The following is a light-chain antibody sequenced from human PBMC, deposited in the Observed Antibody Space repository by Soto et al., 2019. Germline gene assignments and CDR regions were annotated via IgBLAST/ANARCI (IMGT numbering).Light chain of an antibody. J-gene: IGLJ2*01. CDR1: SSDVGGYNY. V-gene: IGLV2-14*01. Sequence: QSALTQPASVSGSPGQSITISCTGTSSDVGGYNYVSWYQQHPGKAPKLMIYEVSNRPSGVSNRFSGSKSGNTASLNNSGLQAEDEADYFCTSYTSSSTLVVFGGGTKLTVL. CDR2: EVS. CDR3: TSYTSSSTLVV.